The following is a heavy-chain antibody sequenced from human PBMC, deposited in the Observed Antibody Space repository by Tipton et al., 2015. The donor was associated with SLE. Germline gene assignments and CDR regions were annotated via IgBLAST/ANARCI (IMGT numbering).Heavy chain of an antibody. J-gene: IGHJ2*01. D-gene: IGHD1-26*01. CDR1: GYTFTTYG. CDR2: ISTYNGNT. V-gene: IGHV1-18*01. Sequence: QLVQSGVEVKKPGASVRVSCKASGYTFTTYGISWVRQAPGQGLEWMGWISTYNGNTNYAQKLQGRVTMTSDTSTSTAYMELRSLRSDDTAVYFCARVVGEKYLGYCDLWGRGTLVSVPS. CDR3: ARVVGEKYLGYCDL.